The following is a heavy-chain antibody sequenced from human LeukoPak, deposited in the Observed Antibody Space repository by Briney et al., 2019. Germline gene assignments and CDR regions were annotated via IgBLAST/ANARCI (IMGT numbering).Heavy chain of an antibody. V-gene: IGHV3-33*01. Sequence: PGGSLRLSCAASGFTFSSYGMHWVRQAPGKGLEWVAVIWYDGSNKYYADSVKGRFTASRDNSKNTLYLQMNSLRAEDTAVYYCARGKYQLLSYWFDPWGQGTLVTVSS. CDR3: ARGKYQLLSYWFDP. CDR1: GFTFSSYG. J-gene: IGHJ5*02. CDR2: IWYDGSNK. D-gene: IGHD2-2*01.